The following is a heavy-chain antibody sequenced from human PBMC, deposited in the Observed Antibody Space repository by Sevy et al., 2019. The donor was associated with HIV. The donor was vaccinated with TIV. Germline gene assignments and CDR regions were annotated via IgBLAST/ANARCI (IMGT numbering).Heavy chain of an antibody. CDR1: GGSISSGGYY. Sequence: SETLSLTCTVSGGSISSGGYYRSWIRQHPGKGLEWIGYIYYSGSTYYNPSLKSRVTISVDTSKNQFSLRLSSVTAADTAVYYCARDSYSSTLGGWFDPWGQGTLVTVSS. CDR2: IYYSGST. V-gene: IGHV4-31*03. CDR3: ARDSYSSTLGGWFDP. J-gene: IGHJ5*02. D-gene: IGHD6-13*01.